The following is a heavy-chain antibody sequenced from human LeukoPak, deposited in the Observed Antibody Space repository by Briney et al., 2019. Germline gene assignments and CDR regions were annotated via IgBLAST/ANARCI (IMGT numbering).Heavy chain of an antibody. CDR2: ISSSSSTI. V-gene: IGHV3-48*01. D-gene: IGHD3-22*01. Sequence: QSGGSLRLSCAASGFTFSTYSMNWVRQAPGKGLEWVSYISSSSSTIYYAGSVKGRFTISRDNAKNSLYLQMNSPRAEDTAVYYCARGSTYYDSSGQVPFDYWGQGTLVTVSS. CDR3: ARGSTYYDSSGQVPFDY. J-gene: IGHJ4*02. CDR1: GFTFSTYS.